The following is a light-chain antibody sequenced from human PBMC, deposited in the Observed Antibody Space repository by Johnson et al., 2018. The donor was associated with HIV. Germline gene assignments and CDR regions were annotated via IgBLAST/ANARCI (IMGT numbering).Light chain of an antibody. Sequence: SVLTQPPSVSAAPGQKVTISCSGSSSNIGNNYVSWYQQLPGTAPKLLIYENNKRPSGIPDRFSGSKSGTSATLGITGLQTGDEAAYYCGTWESSLSANDVFGIGTKVTVL. CDR3: GTWESSLSANDV. CDR2: ENN. V-gene: IGLV1-51*02. CDR1: SSNIGNNY. J-gene: IGLJ1*01.